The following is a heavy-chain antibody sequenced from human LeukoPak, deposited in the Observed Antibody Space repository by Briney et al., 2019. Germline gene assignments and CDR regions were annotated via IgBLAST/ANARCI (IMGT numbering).Heavy chain of an antibody. Sequence: NPSETLSLTCTVSGDSISTFYWRWIRQPAGKGMEWIGRIHTSGSTNYNPSLKSRATMPVDTSNNQFSLKLSSMTAADTAIYYCSRGRPYTGRYYDSDYWGQGTLVTVSS. CDR2: IHTSGST. D-gene: IGHD1-26*01. CDR1: GDSISTFY. CDR3: SRGRPYTGRYYDSDY. J-gene: IGHJ4*02. V-gene: IGHV4-4*07.